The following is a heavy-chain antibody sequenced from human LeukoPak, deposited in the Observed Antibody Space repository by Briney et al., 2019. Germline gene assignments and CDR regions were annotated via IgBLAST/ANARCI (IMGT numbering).Heavy chain of an antibody. V-gene: IGHV3-21*01. Sequence: GGSLRLSCAASGFTFSSYSMNWVRQAPGKGLEWFSSISSSSSYIYYADSVKGRFTISRDNAKNSLYLQMNSLRAEDTAVYYCAREGLGGYDFWSGYGIPYYYYMDVWGKGTTVTVSS. CDR3: AREGLGGYDFWSGYGIPYYYYMDV. CDR2: ISSSSSYI. D-gene: IGHD3-3*01. CDR1: GFTFSSYS. J-gene: IGHJ6*03.